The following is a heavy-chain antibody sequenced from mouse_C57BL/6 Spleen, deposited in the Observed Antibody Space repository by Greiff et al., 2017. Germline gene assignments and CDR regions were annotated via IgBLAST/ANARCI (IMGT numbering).Heavy chain of an antibody. CDR3: ARSSIYDGYQFAD. CDR1: GYTFTSYW. J-gene: IGHJ3*01. Sequence: VQLQQPGAELVKPGASVKLSCKASGYTFTSYWMHWVKQRPGQGLEWIGMIHPNSGSTNYNEKFKSKATLTVDKSSSTAYMQLSSLTSEDSAVYYCARSSIYDGYQFADWGQGTLVTVSA. V-gene: IGHV1-64*01. D-gene: IGHD2-3*01. CDR2: IHPNSGST.